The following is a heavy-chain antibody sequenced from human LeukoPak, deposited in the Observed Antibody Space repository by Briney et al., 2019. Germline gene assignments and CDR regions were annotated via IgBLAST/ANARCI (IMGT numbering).Heavy chain of an antibody. D-gene: IGHD6-19*01. J-gene: IGHJ4*02. Sequence: GGSLRLSCAASGFTFSSYAMSWVRQAPGKGLEWVSAISGSGGSTYYADSVKGRFTISRDNSKNTLYLHMNSLRAEDTAVYYCAKYSSGWYGLDYWGQGTLVTVSS. CDR2: ISGSGGST. V-gene: IGHV3-23*01. CDR3: AKYSSGWYGLDY. CDR1: GFTFSSYA.